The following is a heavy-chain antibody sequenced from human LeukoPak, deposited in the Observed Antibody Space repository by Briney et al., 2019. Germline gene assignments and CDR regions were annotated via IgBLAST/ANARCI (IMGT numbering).Heavy chain of an antibody. D-gene: IGHD2-2*01. V-gene: IGHV3-30-3*01. CDR2: ISYDGSNK. J-gene: IGHJ5*02. Sequence: PGGSLRLSCAASGFTFSSYAMHWVRPAPGKGLEWVAVISYDGSNKYYADSVKGRFIISRDNSKNTLFRKMNSLRAEDTAGYYCAREQDIVVVPAGIDPWGQGTLVTVSS. CDR3: AREQDIVVVPAGIDP. CDR1: GFTFSSYA.